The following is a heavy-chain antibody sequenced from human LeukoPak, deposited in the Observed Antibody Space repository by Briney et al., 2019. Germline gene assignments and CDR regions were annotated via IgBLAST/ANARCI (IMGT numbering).Heavy chain of an antibody. Sequence: GASVKVSCKASGGTFSSYAISWVRQAPGQGLEWMGGIIPIFETANYAQKFQGRVTITADESTSTAYMELSSLRSEDTAVYYCARDYRLQDSSSSENLYYYYYMDVWGKGTTVTVSS. D-gene: IGHD6-6*01. V-gene: IGHV1-69*13. CDR2: IIPIFETA. CDR1: GGTFSSYA. J-gene: IGHJ6*03. CDR3: ARDYRLQDSSSSENLYYYYYMDV.